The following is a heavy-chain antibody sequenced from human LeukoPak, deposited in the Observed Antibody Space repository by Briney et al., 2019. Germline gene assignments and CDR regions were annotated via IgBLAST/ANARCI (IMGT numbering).Heavy chain of an antibody. J-gene: IGHJ5*02. V-gene: IGHV5-51*01. CDR3: ARQIVVVPAALIFDP. CDR1: GYSFTSYW. CDR2: IYPGDSDT. D-gene: IGHD2-2*01. Sequence: GESLKISCKGSGYSFTSYWIGWVRQMPGKGLEWMGIIYPGDSDTRYSPSFQGQVTISADKSISTAYLQWSSLKASDTAMYYCARQIVVVPAALIFDPWGQGTLVTVSS.